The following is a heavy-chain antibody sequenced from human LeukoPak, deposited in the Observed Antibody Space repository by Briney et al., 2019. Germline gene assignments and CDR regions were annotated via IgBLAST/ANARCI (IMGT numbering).Heavy chain of an antibody. CDR3: ARARIAVAGTEGGFDY. CDR2: IYYSGSN. CDR1: GGSISSYY. J-gene: IGHJ4*02. V-gene: IGHV4-59*01. Sequence: SETLSLTCTVSGGSISSYYWSWIRQPPGKGLEWVGYIYYSGSNNYNPSLKSRVTISVDTSKNQFSLKLSSVTAADPAVYYCARARIAVAGTEGGFDYWGQGTLVTVSS. D-gene: IGHD6-19*01.